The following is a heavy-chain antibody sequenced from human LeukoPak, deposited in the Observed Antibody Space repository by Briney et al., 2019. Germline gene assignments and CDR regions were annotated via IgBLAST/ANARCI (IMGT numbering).Heavy chain of an antibody. Sequence: SETLSLTCTVSGGSISSYYWSWIRQPPGKGLEWIGEINHSGSTNYNPSLKSRVTISVDTSKNQFSLKLSSVTAADTAVYYCARDTVTGYFDLWGRGTLVTVSS. D-gene: IGHD4-17*01. CDR1: GGSISSYY. CDR2: INHSGST. CDR3: ARDTVTGYFDL. V-gene: IGHV4-34*01. J-gene: IGHJ2*01.